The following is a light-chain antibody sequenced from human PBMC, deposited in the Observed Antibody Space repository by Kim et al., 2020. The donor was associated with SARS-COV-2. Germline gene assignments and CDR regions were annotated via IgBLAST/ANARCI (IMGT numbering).Light chain of an antibody. CDR1: RANSGNNF. CDR3: ASWDDTLNSQL. V-gene: IGLV1-47*01. J-gene: IGLJ3*02. Sequence: GQTVTISCSGGRANSGNNFVFWYRQLPGAAPRLLMYRNDQRPSGVPDRISGSKSGTSASLAISDLRSEDEADYFCASWDDTLNSQLFGGGTQLTVL. CDR2: RND.